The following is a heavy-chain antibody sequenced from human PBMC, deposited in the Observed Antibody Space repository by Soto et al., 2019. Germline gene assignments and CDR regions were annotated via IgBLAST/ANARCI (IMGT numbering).Heavy chain of an antibody. D-gene: IGHD2-15*01. CDR1: GFTFSSYA. CDR3: VKDDRILGRRYFDL. Sequence: EEQLLESGGGLIQPGGSLRLACAASGFTFSSYAMTWVRQAPGKGLEWVSSISFSDGGTYYADSVKGRLTISRDNSKNTLFLQMISLRVEDTAVSYCVKDDRILGRRYFDLWGRGTLVTVSS. J-gene: IGHJ2*01. CDR2: ISFSDGGT. V-gene: IGHV3-23*01.